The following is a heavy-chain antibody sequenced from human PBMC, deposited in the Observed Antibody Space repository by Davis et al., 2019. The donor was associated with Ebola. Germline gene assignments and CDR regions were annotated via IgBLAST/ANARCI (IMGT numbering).Heavy chain of an antibody. CDR3: ARGYCSSTSCYHYYYGMDV. CDR1: GGSISSSNW. J-gene: IGHJ6*02. V-gene: IGHV4-4*02. Sequence: MPSETLSLTCAVSGGSISSSNWWSWVRQPPGKGLEWIGEIYHSGSTNYNPSLKSRVTISVDKSKNQFSLKLSSVTAADTAVYYCARGYCSSTSCYHYYYGMDVWGQGTTVTVSS. D-gene: IGHD2-2*01. CDR2: IYHSGST.